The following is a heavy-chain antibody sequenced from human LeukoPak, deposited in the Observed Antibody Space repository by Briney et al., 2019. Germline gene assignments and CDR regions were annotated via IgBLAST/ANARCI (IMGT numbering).Heavy chain of an antibody. D-gene: IGHD3-10*01. CDR2: ISSSSSSTI. CDR1: GFTFSSYS. J-gene: IGHJ4*02. V-gene: IGHV3-48*01. Sequence: GGSLRLSCAASGFTFSSYSMNWVRQAPGKGLEWVSYISSSSSSTIYYADSVKGRFTISRDNAKNSLYLQMNSLRAEDTAVYYCAKDIGLLWFGELSPHFHWGQGTLVTVSS. CDR3: AKDIGLLWFGELSPHFH.